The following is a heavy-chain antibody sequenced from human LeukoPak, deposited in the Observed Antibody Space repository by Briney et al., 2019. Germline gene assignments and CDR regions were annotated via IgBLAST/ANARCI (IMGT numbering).Heavy chain of an antibody. CDR3: ARGGPNYYGSGSPFDY. CDR2: IYSGGST. Sequence: GGSLRLSCAASGFTFSDYYMSWVRQAPGKGLEWVSVIYSGGSTYYADSVKGRFTISRDNSKNTLYLQMNSLRAEDTAVYYCARGGPNYYGSGSPFDYWGQGTLVTVSS. D-gene: IGHD3-10*01. CDR1: GFTFSDYY. V-gene: IGHV3-66*01. J-gene: IGHJ4*02.